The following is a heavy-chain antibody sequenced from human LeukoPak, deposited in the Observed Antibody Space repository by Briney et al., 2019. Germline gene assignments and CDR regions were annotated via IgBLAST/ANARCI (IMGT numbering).Heavy chain of an antibody. CDR1: GYTFTSYG. D-gene: IGHD3-10*01. J-gene: IGHJ4*02. CDR2: ISPYNGNT. CDR3: ARDYYGSGGLFDY. Sequence: GASVKVSCKTSGYTFTSYGISWVRQAPGQGLEWMGWISPYNGNTNYAQTVQGRVTMTTDTSTSTAYMELRSLRSDDAAVYYCARDYYGSGGLFDYWGQGTLVTVSS. V-gene: IGHV1-18*01.